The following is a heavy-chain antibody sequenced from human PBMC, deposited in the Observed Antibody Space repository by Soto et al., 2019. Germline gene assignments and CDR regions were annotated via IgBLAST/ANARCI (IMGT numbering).Heavy chain of an antibody. Sequence: GGSLRLSCAASGFTFSSYSMNWVRQAPGKGLEWVSYISSSSSTIYYADSVKGQFTISRENAKNSLYLQMNSLRADDTAVYYCARDNSPSEYYDFWSGPPDLDGDAFDIWGQGTMVTVSS. V-gene: IGHV3-48*01. CDR2: ISSSSSTI. CDR1: GFTFSSYS. J-gene: IGHJ3*02. D-gene: IGHD3-3*01. CDR3: ARDNSPSEYYDFWSGPPDLDGDAFDI.